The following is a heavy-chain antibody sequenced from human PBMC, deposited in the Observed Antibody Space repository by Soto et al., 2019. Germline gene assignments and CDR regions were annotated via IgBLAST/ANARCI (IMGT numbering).Heavy chain of an antibody. Sequence: KASETLSLTCTVSGGSISSYYWSWIRQPPGKGLEWTGYIYYSGSTNYNPSLKSRVTISVDTSKNQFSLKLSSVTAADTAVYYCARGLGYCSGGSCYVVQYYFDYWGQGTLVTVSS. D-gene: IGHD2-15*01. CDR3: ARGLGYCSGGSCYVVQYYFDY. CDR1: GGSISSYY. J-gene: IGHJ4*02. V-gene: IGHV4-59*01. CDR2: IYYSGST.